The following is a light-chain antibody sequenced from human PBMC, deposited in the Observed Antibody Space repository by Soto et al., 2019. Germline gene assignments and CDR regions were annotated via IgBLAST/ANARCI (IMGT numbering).Light chain of an antibody. CDR3: QQYGSSYPWT. CDR2: GAS. V-gene: IGKV3-20*01. CDR1: QSVSSNY. J-gene: IGKJ1*01. Sequence: EIVLTQSPGTLSLSPGERATLSCRASQSVSSNYFAWYQQKPGQAPRLLIYGASSRATGIPDRFSGSGSGTDFTLTIRRLEPEDFAVYYCQQYGSSYPWTFGQGTKVDIK.